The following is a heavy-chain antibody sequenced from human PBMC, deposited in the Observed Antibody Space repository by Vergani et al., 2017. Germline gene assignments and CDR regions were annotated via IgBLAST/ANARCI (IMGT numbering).Heavy chain of an antibody. D-gene: IGHD2-21*01. Sequence: QTTLKESGPTLVKPTQTLTLTCTFSGFSLNSRGVGVGWFRQPAGKALEWLALSYWNDDKRYSPSLKTRLTVTKDTSKNQVVLTMTNMDPVDTATYYCTRDSKPLDYWRPETLVTVSS. J-gene: IGHJ4*02. CDR3: TRDSKPLDY. V-gene: IGHV2-5*01. CDR1: GFSLNSRGVG. CDR2: SYWNDDK.